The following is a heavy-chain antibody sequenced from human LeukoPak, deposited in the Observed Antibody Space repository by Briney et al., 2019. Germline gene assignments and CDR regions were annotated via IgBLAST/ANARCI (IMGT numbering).Heavy chain of an antibody. Sequence: SETLSLTCAVYGGSFSGYYWSWIRQPPGKGLEWIGEINHSGSTNYNPSLKSRVTISVDTSKNQFSLKLSSVTAADTAVYYCARGIPPITVYDMDVWGQGTTVTVSS. J-gene: IGHJ6*02. CDR3: ARGIPPITVYDMDV. D-gene: IGHD3-3*01. V-gene: IGHV4-34*01. CDR1: GGSFSGYY. CDR2: INHSGST.